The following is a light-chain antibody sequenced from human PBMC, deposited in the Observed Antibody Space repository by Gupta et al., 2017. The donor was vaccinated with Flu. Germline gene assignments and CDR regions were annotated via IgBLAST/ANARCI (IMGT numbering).Light chain of an antibody. Sequence: QTVVTHEPSLTVSPCGTVPLTCAASTGAVTSGYYPNWFQQKPGQAPRALIYSKSNKHSWTPARFSGSILGGKAALTLAGVQPEDEAEYYCLLYYGGAQLEVFGTGTKVTVL. J-gene: IGLJ1*01. CDR3: LLYYGGAQLEV. CDR2: SKS. V-gene: IGLV7-43*01. CDR1: TGAVTSGYY.